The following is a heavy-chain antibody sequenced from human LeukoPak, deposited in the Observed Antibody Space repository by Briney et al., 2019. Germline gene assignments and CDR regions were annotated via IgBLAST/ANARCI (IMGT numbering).Heavy chain of an antibody. CDR3: ARDLGRSGGSCSLLFDY. J-gene: IGHJ4*02. CDR1: GGSISSYY. V-gene: IGHV4-59*01. D-gene: IGHD2-15*01. Sequence: PSETLSLTCTVSGGSISSYYWSWIRQPPGKGLEWIGYIYYSGSTNYNPSLKSRVTISVDTSKNQFSLKLSSVTAADTAVYYCARDLGRSGGSCSLLFDYWGQGTLVTVSS. CDR2: IYYSGST.